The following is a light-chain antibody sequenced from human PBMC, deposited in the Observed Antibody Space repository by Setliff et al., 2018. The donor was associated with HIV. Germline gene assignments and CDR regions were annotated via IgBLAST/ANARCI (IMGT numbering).Light chain of an antibody. Sequence: QSALAQPASVSGSPGQSITISCTGTSSDVGYYNYVSWYQQHPGKAPKLMIFDVSKRPSGVSNRFSGSKSGNTASLTISGLQAEDEADYFCSSYTSSSTVLFGGGTKGTVL. V-gene: IGLV2-14*03. CDR2: DVS. J-gene: IGLJ2*01. CDR3: SSYTSSSTVL. CDR1: SSDVGYYNY.